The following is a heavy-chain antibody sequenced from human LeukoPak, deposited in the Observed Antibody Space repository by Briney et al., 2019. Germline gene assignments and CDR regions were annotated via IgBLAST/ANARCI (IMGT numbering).Heavy chain of an antibody. CDR3: AKDLRSKGRTMVRGVIYPDY. CDR2: ISGSGGST. D-gene: IGHD3-10*01. CDR1: GFTFSSYA. J-gene: IGHJ4*02. Sequence: PGGSLRLSCAASGFTFSSYAMSWVRQAPGKGLEWVSAISGSGGSTYYADSVKGRFTISRDNSKNTLYLQMNSLRAEDTAVYYCAKDLRSKGRTMVRGVIYPDYWGQGTLVTVSS. V-gene: IGHV3-23*01.